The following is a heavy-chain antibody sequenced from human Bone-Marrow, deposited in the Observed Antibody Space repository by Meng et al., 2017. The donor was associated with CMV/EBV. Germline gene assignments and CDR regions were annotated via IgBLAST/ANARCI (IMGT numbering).Heavy chain of an antibody. V-gene: IGHV3-21*01. CDR2: ISSSSSYI. CDR1: GFTFSSYS. D-gene: IGHD3-3*01. J-gene: IGHJ6*02. CDR3: ARGVGTRITIFGVVLNYGMDV. Sequence: LSLTCAASGFTFSSYSMNWVRQAPGKGLEWVSSISSSSSYIYYADSVKGRFTNSRDNAKNSLYLQMNSLRAEDTAVYYCARGVGTRITIFGVVLNYGMDVWGQGTTVTVSS.